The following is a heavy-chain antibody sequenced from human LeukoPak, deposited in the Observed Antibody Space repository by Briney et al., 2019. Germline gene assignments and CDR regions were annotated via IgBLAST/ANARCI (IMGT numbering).Heavy chain of an antibody. J-gene: IGHJ3*02. CDR3: ASLQSYYYDSSGYLGAFDI. V-gene: IGHV4-61*02. D-gene: IGHD3-22*01. CDR1: GGSISSGSYY. CDR2: IYTSGST. Sequence: SETLSLTCTVSGGSISSGSYYWSWIRQPAGKGLEWIGRIYTSGSTNYNPSLKSRVTISVDTSKNQFSLKLSSVTAADTAVYYCASLQSYYYDSSGYLGAFDIWGQGTMVTVSS.